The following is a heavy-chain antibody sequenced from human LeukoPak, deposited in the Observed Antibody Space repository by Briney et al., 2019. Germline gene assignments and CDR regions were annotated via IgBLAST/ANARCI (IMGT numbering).Heavy chain of an antibody. Sequence: QPGGSLRLSCAASGFTFSSYGMHWVRQAPGKGLEWVAVISYDGSNKYYADSVKGRFTISRDNSKNTLYLQMNSLRAEGTAVYYCAKDEYSSAWGQGTLVTVSS. V-gene: IGHV3-30*18. D-gene: IGHD6-6*01. J-gene: IGHJ5*02. CDR1: GFTFSSYG. CDR2: ISYDGSNK. CDR3: AKDEYSSA.